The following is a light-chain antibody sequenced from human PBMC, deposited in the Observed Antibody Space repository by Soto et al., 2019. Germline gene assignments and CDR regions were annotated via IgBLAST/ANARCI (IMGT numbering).Light chain of an antibody. CDR1: GSAVGSYRL. CDR3: SSYTTTTNVRFV. CDR2: EGN. Sequence: QSVLTQPASVSGSPGQSITISCTGSGSAVGSYRLVSWYQRHPGKVPKLIIYEGNKRPSGVSNRFSGSEPGNTASLTISGLQAEDEADYYCSSYTTTTNVRFVFGTGTKLTVL. J-gene: IGLJ1*01. V-gene: IGLV2-14*02.